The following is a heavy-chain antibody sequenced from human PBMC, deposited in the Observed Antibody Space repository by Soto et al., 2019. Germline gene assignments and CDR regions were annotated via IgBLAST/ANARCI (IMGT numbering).Heavy chain of an antibody. Sequence: QVQLQQSGPGLVKPSQTLSLTCAISGDSVSSNSAAWNWIRQSPSRGLEWLGRTYYRAKWFNDYAVSVKSRITNSPDTSKNQFSLQLNSVTPEDTAVYYCARDRDGSGRTDFDCWGQGTLVTVSS. D-gene: IGHD6-19*01. CDR2: TYYRAKWFN. J-gene: IGHJ4*02. CDR3: ARDRDGSGRTDFDC. CDR1: GDSVSSNSAA. V-gene: IGHV6-1*01.